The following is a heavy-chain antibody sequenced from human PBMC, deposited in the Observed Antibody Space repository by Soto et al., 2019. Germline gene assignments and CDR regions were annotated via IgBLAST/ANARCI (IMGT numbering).Heavy chain of an antibody. V-gene: IGHV3-33*01. J-gene: IGHJ4*02. CDR2: IWYDGSNK. D-gene: IGHD2-2*01. Sequence: QVQLVQSGAEVKKPGASVKVSCKASGYTFTSYGISWVRQAPGQGLEWVAVIWYDGSNKYYADSVKGGFTISRDNSKNTLYLHMNSLRAEDTAVYYCARDYLVVPHRVIDYWGQGTLVTVSS. CDR1: GYTFTSYG. CDR3: ARDYLVVPHRVIDY.